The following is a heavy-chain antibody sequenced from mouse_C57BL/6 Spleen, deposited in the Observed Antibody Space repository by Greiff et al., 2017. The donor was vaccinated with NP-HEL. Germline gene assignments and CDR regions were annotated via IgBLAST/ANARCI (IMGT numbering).Heavy chain of an antibody. Sequence: QVQLKQSGAELARPGASVKLSCKASGYTFTSYGISWVKQRTGQGLEWIGEIYPRSGNTYYNEKFKGKATLTADKSSSTAYMELRSLTSEDSAVYFCARVRDYDKFAYWGQGTLVTVSA. CDR3: ARVRDYDKFAY. J-gene: IGHJ3*01. CDR2: IYPRSGNT. CDR1: GYTFTSYG. V-gene: IGHV1-81*01. D-gene: IGHD2-4*01.